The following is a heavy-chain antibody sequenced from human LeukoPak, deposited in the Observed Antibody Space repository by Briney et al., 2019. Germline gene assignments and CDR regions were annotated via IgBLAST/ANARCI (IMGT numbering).Heavy chain of an antibody. D-gene: IGHD3-10*01. J-gene: IGHJ2*01. Sequence: GGSLRLSCAASGFTFNRNAISWVRQAPGKGLEWVSVIYSGGSTYYADSVKGRFTISRDNSKNTLYLQMNSLRAEDTAVYYCATDSTVWSYYGSGSPGGYFDLWGRGTLVTVSS. V-gene: IGHV3-66*01. CDR1: GFTFNRNA. CDR2: IYSGGST. CDR3: ATDSTVWSYYGSGSPGGYFDL.